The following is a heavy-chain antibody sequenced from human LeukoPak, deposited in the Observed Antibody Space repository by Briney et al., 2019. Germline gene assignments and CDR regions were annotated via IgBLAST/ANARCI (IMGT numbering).Heavy chain of an antibody. Sequence: SETLSLTCTVSGGSIGSGDYYWSWIRQPPGKGLEWIGYIYCSGSTYYNPSLKSRVTISVDTSKNQFSLKLSSVTAADTAVYYCARAHYDFWSGYYNWFDPWGQGTLVTVSS. CDR2: IYCSGST. J-gene: IGHJ5*02. D-gene: IGHD3-3*01. CDR3: ARAHYDFWSGYYNWFDP. V-gene: IGHV4-30-4*01. CDR1: GGSIGSGDYY.